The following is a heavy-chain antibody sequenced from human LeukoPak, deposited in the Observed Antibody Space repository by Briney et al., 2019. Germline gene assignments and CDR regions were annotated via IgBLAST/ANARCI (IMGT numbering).Heavy chain of an antibody. CDR3: ARLSYWVFEI. V-gene: IGHV3-7*01. CDR1: GFNFDIYW. CDR2: IKQDGSDN. J-gene: IGHJ3*02. Sequence: GGSLRLSCAASGFNFDIYWMSWVRQAPGKGLEWVANIKQDGSDNYHVDSVRGRFTISRDNAKNSLYLQMNSLRAEDTSVYFCARLSYWVFEIWGQGTMVTVSS. D-gene: IGHD2-21*01.